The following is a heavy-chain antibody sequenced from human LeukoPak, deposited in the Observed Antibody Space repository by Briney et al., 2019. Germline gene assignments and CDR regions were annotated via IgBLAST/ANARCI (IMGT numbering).Heavy chain of an antibody. V-gene: IGHV1-2*02. CDR2: INPNSGGT. D-gene: IGHD3-10*01. CDR3: ARDWYYYGSGSYYYYYMDV. CDR1: GYTFTGYY. Sequence: GASVKVSCKASGYTFTGYYMHWVRQAHGQGLEWMGWINPNSGGTNYAQKFQGRVTMTTDTSISTAYMEMSRLRSDDTAVYYCARDWYYYGSGSYYYYYMDVWGKGTTATISS. J-gene: IGHJ6*03.